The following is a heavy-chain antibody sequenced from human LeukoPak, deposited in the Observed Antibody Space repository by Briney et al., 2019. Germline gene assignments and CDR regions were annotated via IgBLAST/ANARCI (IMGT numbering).Heavy chain of an antibody. V-gene: IGHV4-59*08. J-gene: IGHJ6*02. D-gene: IGHD5-18*01. CDR2: IYYSGST. CDR3: ARPSYDDYGMDV. Sequence: PSETLSLTCTVSGGSVSSYYWGWIRQPPGKGLEWVGYIYYSGSTNYSPSLKSRVTISVDTSKNQFSLKLSSVTDADTAVYYCARPSYDDYGMDVWGQGTTVTVSS. CDR1: GGSVSSYY.